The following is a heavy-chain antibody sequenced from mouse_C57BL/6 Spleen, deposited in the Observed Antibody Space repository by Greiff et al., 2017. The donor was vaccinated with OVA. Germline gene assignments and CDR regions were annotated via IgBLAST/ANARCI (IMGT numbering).Heavy chain of an antibody. J-gene: IGHJ4*01. D-gene: IGHD1-1*01. Sequence: VQVVESGAELARPGASVKLSCKASGNTFTSYGISWVKQRTGQGLEWIGEIYPRSGNTYYNEKFKGKATLTADKSSSTAYMELRSLTSEDSAVYFGARSENYGSSLYAMDYWGQGTSVTVSS. CDR1: GNTFTSYG. CDR2: IYPRSGNT. V-gene: IGHV1-81*01. CDR3: ARSENYGSSLYAMDY.